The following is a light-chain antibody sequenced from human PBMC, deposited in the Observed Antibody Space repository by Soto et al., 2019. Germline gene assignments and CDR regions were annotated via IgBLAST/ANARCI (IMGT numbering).Light chain of an antibody. J-gene: IGLJ1*01. Sequence: QSVLTQPPSASGSPGQSVTISCTGTSSDVGGYNYVSWYQQHPGKAPKLILYEISERPSGVPDRFSGSKSGNTASLTVSGLQAEDEADYYCSSYAGNNNCVFGTGTNVTVL. CDR2: EIS. CDR3: SSYAGNNNCV. V-gene: IGLV2-8*01. CDR1: SSDVGGYNY.